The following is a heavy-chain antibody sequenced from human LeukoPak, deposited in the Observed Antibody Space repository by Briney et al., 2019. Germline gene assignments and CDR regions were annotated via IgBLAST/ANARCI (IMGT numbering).Heavy chain of an antibody. CDR1: GYTFTSYY. D-gene: IGHD6-13*01. Sequence: SVKVSCKASGYTFTSYYMHWVRQAPGQGLEWMGGIIPIFGTANYAQKFQGRVTITADESTSTAYMELSSLRSEDTAVYYCARDSSSWYYFDYWGQGTLVTVSS. CDR3: ARDSSSWYYFDY. J-gene: IGHJ4*02. CDR2: IIPIFGTA. V-gene: IGHV1-69*13.